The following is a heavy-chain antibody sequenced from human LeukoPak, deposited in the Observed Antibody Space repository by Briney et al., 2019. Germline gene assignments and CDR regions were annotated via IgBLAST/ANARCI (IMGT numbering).Heavy chain of an antibody. J-gene: IGHJ6*02. CDR3: ARGRSNYYGMDV. V-gene: IGHV4-39*02. CDR1: GGSISSNTYY. CDR2: IYYRGST. D-gene: IGHD1-26*01. Sequence: SETLSLTCTVSGGSISSNTYYWGWIRQPPGKGLEWIGSIYYRGSTYYNPSLKSRVTISADTSKNHFSLKLSSVTAADTAVYYCARGRSNYYGMDVWGQGTTVTVSS.